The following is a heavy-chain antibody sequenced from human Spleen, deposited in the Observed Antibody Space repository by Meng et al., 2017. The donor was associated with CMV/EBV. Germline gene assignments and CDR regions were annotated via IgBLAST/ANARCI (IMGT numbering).Heavy chain of an antibody. D-gene: IGHD3-10*01. V-gene: IGHV4-39*07. Sequence: SETLSLTCTVSSGSVKRNTYYWGWIRQPPGKGLEWIGSIYYSGNIHYNPSLKRRVSIFVDLSNNNLSLKLRSVTAADPAVYYFARLRGGGGDLDYWGQGTLVTVSS. CDR2: IYYSGNI. CDR3: ARLRGGGGDLDY. J-gene: IGHJ4*02. CDR1: SGSVKRNTYY.